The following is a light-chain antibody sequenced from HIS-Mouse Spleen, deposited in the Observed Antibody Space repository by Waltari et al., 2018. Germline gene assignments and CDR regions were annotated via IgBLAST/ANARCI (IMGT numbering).Light chain of an antibody. CDR3: QQYGSSSALT. CDR2: GAS. CDR1: QSVSSSY. V-gene: IGKV3-20*01. J-gene: IGKJ4*01. Sequence: EIVLTQSPGTLSLSLGERVTLSCRASQSVSSSYLAWYQQKPGQAPRLLSYGASSRATGFPERFSGSGSGTGFTLTISVLEPEDFAVYYCQQYGSSSALTFGGGTKVEIK.